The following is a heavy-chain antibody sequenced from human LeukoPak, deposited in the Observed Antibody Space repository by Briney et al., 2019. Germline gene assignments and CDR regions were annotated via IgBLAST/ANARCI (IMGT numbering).Heavy chain of an antibody. J-gene: IGHJ5*02. V-gene: IGHV4-4*07. D-gene: IGHD3-10*01. CDR1: GGSISSYY. CDR3: ARYYGSGSFNWFDP. Sequence: SETLSLTCTVSGGSISSYYWSWIRQPAGKGLEWIGRIYISGSTNYNPSLKSRVTISVDTSKNQFSLKLSSVTAADTAVYYCARYYGSGSFNWFDPWGQGTLVTVSS. CDR2: IYISGST.